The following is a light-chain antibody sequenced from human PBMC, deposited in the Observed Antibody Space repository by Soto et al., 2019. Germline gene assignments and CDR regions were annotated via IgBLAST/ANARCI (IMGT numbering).Light chain of an antibody. J-gene: IGLJ3*02. V-gene: IGLV1-44*01. CDR1: RSNIGNNA. CDR2: NNN. Sequence: QSVLTQTPSASGTPGQTVTISCSGSRSNIGNNAVSWYQQFPGTAPKLLIYNNNQRSSGVPDRFSGSKSGTSASLAISGLQSEDEADYYCATWDDSLNARGVFGGGTQLTVL. CDR3: ATWDDSLNARGV.